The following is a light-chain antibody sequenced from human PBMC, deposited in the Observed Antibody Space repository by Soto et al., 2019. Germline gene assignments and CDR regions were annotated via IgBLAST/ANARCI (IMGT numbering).Light chain of an antibody. CDR1: QSISSW. CDR3: PQADTSFS. J-gene: IGKJ3*01. Sequence: DIQMTQSPSTLSASVGDRVTITCRASQSISSWLGWYQQKPGKAPKLLIYKASSLESGFPLRFNGGGAGTGFSLTLSSLPPGAFATYYCPQADTSFSFGPGTKVDIK. V-gene: IGKV1-5*03. CDR2: KAS.